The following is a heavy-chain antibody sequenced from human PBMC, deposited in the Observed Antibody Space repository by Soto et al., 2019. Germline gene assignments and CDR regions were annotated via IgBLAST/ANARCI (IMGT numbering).Heavy chain of an antibody. CDR2: IHYSGTT. D-gene: IGHD6-13*01. Sequence: SETLSLTCTVSGGSMGNYFWTWIRQPPGKGLEWIGYIHYSGTTSFFPSYNPSLRSRVTISEDTSKNQFSLKLLSVTTADTAVYFCAAGEASSRNLAPYYLDFWGQGTLVTAPQ. V-gene: IGHV4-59*01. CDR1: GGSMGNYF. J-gene: IGHJ4*02. CDR3: AAGEASSRNLAPYYLDF.